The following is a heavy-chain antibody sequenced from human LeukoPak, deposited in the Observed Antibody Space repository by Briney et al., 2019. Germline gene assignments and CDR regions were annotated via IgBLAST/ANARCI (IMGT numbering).Heavy chain of an antibody. CDR3: ARAYHDSVSIDY. CDR1: GGSISSSSYY. Sequence: PSETLSLTCTVSGGSISSSSYYWGWIRQPPGKGLEWIGSIYYSGSTYYNPSLKSRVTISVDTSKNQFSLKLSSVTAADTAVYYCARAYHDSVSIDYWGQGTLATVSS. CDR2: IYYSGST. J-gene: IGHJ4*02. V-gene: IGHV4-39*07. D-gene: IGHD3-22*01.